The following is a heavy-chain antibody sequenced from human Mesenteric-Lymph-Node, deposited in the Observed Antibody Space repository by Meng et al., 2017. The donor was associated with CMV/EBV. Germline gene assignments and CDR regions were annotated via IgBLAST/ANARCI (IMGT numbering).Heavy chain of an antibody. CDR2: IRYDGGNK. D-gene: IGHD6-19*01. J-gene: IGHJ4*02. V-gene: IGHV3-30*02. Sequence: GESLKISCAVSGFTFNSCAMHWVRQAPGKGLEWVAFIRYDGGNKYYTDSVKGRFTISRDNFKNTLYLQMNALRAEDTAVYYCAKVGTAGSGWYDEDLAYYFDYWGQGTLVTVSS. CDR1: GFTFNSCA. CDR3: AKVGTAGSGWYDEDLAYYFDY.